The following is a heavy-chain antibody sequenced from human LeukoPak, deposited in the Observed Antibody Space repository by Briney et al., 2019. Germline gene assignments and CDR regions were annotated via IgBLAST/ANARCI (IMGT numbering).Heavy chain of an antibody. CDR2: IIPIFGTA. V-gene: IGHV1-69*13. D-gene: IGHD5-18*01. CDR1: GGTFSSYA. Sequence: ASVKVSCKASGGTFSSYAISWVRQAPGQGLEWMGGIIPIFGTANYAQKFQGRVTITADESTSTAYMELSSLRSEDTAVYYCARFRPRYSYQGHVRVLDAFDIWGQGTMVTVSS. J-gene: IGHJ3*02. CDR3: ARFRPRYSYQGHVRVLDAFDI.